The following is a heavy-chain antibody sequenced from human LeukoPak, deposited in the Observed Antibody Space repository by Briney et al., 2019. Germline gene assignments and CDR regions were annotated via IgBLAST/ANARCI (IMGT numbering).Heavy chain of an antibody. CDR1: GGSLRSYY. CDR2: IYYSVST. V-gene: IGHV4-59*01. J-gene: IGHJ4*02. D-gene: IGHD3-10*01. CDR3: SRRVGGSGSYEDS. Sequence: PSETLSLTCTVSGGSLRSYYWSWIRQPPGKGLEWIGYIYYSVSTNYNPSLKSRVTISVDTSKNQFSLKLSSVTAADTAVYYCSRRVGGSGSYEDSWGQGTLVTLYS.